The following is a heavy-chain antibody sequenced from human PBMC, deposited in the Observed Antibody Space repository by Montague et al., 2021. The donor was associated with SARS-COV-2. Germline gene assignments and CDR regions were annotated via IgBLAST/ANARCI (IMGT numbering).Heavy chain of an antibody. D-gene: IGHD1-26*01. CDR2: IKPDGGEK. Sequence: SLSLSCSASGFTFSSYWMSWVRQTPGKGLEWVANIKPDGGEKHYVDSVKGRFTISRDNAKNSLNLQMDSLRAEDTALYYCARDSRIVGATGDMDVWGQGTTVIVSS. V-gene: IGHV3-7*03. J-gene: IGHJ6*02. CDR3: ARDSRIVGATGDMDV. CDR1: GFTFSSYW.